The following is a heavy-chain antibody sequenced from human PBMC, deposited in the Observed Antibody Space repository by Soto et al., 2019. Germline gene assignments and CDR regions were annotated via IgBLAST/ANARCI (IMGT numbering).Heavy chain of an antibody. CDR1: GGSISSYY. Sequence: QVQLQESGPGLVKPSETLSLTCTVSGGSISSYYWSWIRQPPGKGLEWIGYIYYSGSTNYNPSLQSRVTISVDTSKNKLSLKLSSVTAADTAVYYCARLWGWLGDYWGHGTLVTVSS. CDR2: IYYSGST. D-gene: IGHD3-16*01. J-gene: IGHJ4*01. CDR3: ARLWGWLGDY. V-gene: IGHV4-59*08.